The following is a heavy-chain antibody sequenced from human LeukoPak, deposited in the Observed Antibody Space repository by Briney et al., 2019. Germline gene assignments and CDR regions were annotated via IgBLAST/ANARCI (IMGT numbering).Heavy chain of an antibody. D-gene: IGHD2-2*01. CDR1: GYTFTGYY. Sequence: EDSVKVSCKASGYTFTGYYMHWVRQAPGQGLEWMGWINPNSGGTNYAQKFQGRVTMTRDTSISTAYMELSRLRSDDTAVYYCARDWLGYCSSTSCYPAGDAFDIWGQGTMVTVSS. CDR3: ARDWLGYCSSTSCYPAGDAFDI. V-gene: IGHV1-2*02. CDR2: INPNSGGT. J-gene: IGHJ3*02.